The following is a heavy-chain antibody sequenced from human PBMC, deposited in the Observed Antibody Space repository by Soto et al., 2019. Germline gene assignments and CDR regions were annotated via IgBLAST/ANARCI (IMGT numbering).Heavy chain of an antibody. CDR3: ARGQGYSSGWFYYYYYGMDA. D-gene: IGHD6-19*01. J-gene: IGHJ6*02. CDR2: INHSGST. V-gene: IGHV4-34*01. Sequence: PXETLYITCAVDGWSCSGYYRTWIRQHPGKGLEWIGEINHSGSTNYNPSLKSRVTISVDTSKNQFSLKLSSVTAADTAVYYCARGQGYSSGWFYYYYYGMDAWGQGAPVTVSS. CDR1: GWSCSGYY.